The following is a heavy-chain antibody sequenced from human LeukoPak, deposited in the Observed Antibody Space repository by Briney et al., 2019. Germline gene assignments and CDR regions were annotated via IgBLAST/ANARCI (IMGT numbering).Heavy chain of an antibody. CDR2: INHSGST. V-gene: IGHV4-34*01. Sequence: PSETLSLTCAVYGGSFSGYYWSWIRQPPGKGLEWIGEINHSGSTNYNPSLKSRVTISVDTSKNQFSLKLSSVTAADTAVYYCARVSKSLHWFDPWGQGTLVTVSS. J-gene: IGHJ5*02. CDR1: GGSFSGYY. CDR3: ARVSKSLHWFDP.